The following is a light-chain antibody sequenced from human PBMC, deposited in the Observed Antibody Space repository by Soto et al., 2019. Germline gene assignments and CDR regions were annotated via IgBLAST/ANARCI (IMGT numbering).Light chain of an antibody. J-gene: IGKJ2*02. CDR3: QQYYRSCT. CDR2: YAS. CDR1: QSVTDW. V-gene: IGKV1-5*01. Sequence: DIQLTQSPSTLSASVGDRVTITCRASQSVTDWLAWYQQKPGKAPKLLIYYASSLESGVPSRFSGSGSGTEFSLTISSLQPDDFATYYCQQYYRSCTFGQGTQVEIK.